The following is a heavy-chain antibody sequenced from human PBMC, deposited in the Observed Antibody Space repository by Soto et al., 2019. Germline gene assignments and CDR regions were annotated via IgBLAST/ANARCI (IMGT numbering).Heavy chain of an antibody. CDR2: IYSGGVT. Sequence: EVQLVESGGGLVQPGGSLRLSCAASGFTVSNNYMCSVRQAPGKGLEWVSLIYSGGVTHYADSVRGRFTISRDNSRNTLYLQMNSLRADDTAVYYCAKRGTTVTTSLWYWGQGTLVTVSS. D-gene: IGHD4-17*01. V-gene: IGHV3-66*01. CDR1: GFTVSNNY. CDR3: AKRGTTVTTSLWY. J-gene: IGHJ4*02.